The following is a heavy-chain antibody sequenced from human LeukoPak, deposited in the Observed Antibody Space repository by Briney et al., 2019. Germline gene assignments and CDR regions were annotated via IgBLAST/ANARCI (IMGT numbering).Heavy chain of an antibody. CDR2: ISYDGSNK. D-gene: IGHD1-26*01. Sequence: PGGSLRLSRAASGFTFSSYGMHWVRQAPGKGLEWVAVISYDGSNKYYADSVKGRFTISRDNSKNTLYLQMNSLRAEDTAVYYCAKDAGSYPDYWGQGTLVTVSS. CDR1: GFTFSSYG. V-gene: IGHV3-30*18. J-gene: IGHJ4*02. CDR3: AKDAGSYPDY.